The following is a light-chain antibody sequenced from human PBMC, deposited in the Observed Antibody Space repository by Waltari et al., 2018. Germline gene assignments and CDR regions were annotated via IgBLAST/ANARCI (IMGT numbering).Light chain of an antibody. V-gene: IGKV3-11*01. Sequence: EIVLTQSPATLSLSPGERATLSCRASQSVGNYLGWYQQRPGQPPRLLIDDGSKRATGIPVRFSGSGSGTDFTLSINSLEPEDFAVYYFQQRGGTIGQGTNLEIK. CDR3: QQRGGT. CDR1: QSVGNY. J-gene: IGKJ2*01. CDR2: DGS.